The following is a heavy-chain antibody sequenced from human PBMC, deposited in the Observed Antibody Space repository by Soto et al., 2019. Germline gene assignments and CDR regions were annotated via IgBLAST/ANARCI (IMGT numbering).Heavy chain of an antibody. Sequence: SETLSLTCTVSGGSISSSSYYWGWIRQPPGKGLEWIGSIYYSGSTYYNPSLKSRVTISVDTSKNQFSLKLSSVTATDTAVYYCASSYDFWSGYYGMDVWGQGTTVTVSS. V-gene: IGHV4-39*01. CDR3: ASSYDFWSGYYGMDV. CDR1: GGSISSSSYY. CDR2: IYYSGST. D-gene: IGHD3-3*01. J-gene: IGHJ6*02.